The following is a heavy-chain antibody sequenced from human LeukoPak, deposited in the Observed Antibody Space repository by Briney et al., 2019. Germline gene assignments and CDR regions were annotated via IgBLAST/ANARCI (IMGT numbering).Heavy chain of an antibody. J-gene: IGHJ6*03. CDR2: IYYSGST. CDR1: GGSISSSNW. CDR3: ARLSVIVGSTLEYYYYYMDV. D-gene: IGHD1-26*01. Sequence: SETLSLTCAVSGGSISSSNWWSWVRQPPGKGLEWIGEIYYSGSTNYNPSLKSRVTISVDKSKNQFSLKLSSVTAADTAVYYCARLSVIVGSTLEYYYYYMDVWGQGTTVTVSS. V-gene: IGHV4-4*02.